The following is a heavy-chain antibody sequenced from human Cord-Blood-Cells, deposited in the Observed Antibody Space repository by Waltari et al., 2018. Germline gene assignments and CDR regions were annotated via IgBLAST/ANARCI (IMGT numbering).Heavy chain of an antibody. CDR1: GFTFSSYA. CDR3: AKDYYSSGFRDGDYFDY. Sequence: EVQLLESGGGLVQPGGSLRLSCAASGFTFSSYAMSWVRQAPGKGREWVSAISGSGGSTYYADSVKGRFTISRDNSKNTLYLQMNSLRAEDTAVYYCAKDYYSSGFRDGDYFDYWGQGTLVTVSS. CDR2: ISGSGGST. V-gene: IGHV3-23*01. J-gene: IGHJ4*02. D-gene: IGHD3-22*01.